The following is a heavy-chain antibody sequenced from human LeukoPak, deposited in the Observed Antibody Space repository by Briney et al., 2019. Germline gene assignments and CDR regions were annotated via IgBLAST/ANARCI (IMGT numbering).Heavy chain of an antibody. V-gene: IGHV3-21*01. CDR3: ARAGRMVTSGVDY. CDR1: GFTFSSYS. J-gene: IGHJ4*02. D-gene: IGHD4-23*01. Sequence: PGGSLRLSCAASGFTFSSYSMNWVRQAPGKGLEWVSSISSSSSYIYYADSVKGRFTISGDNAKNSLYLQMNSLRAEDTAVYYCARAGRMVTSGVDYWGQGTLVTVSS. CDR2: ISSSSSYI.